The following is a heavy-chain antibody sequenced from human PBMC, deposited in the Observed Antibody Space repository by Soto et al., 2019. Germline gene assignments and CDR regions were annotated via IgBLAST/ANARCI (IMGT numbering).Heavy chain of an antibody. V-gene: IGHV3-21*01. D-gene: IGHD4-4*01. Sequence: LTCAASGFTFSSYSMNWVRQAPGKGLEWVSSISSSSSYIYYADSVKGRFTISRDNAKNSLYLQMNSLRAEDTAVYYCARDGRGTVTNYYYYYGMDVWGQGTTVTVTS. J-gene: IGHJ6*02. CDR2: ISSSSSYI. CDR3: ARDGRGTVTNYYYYYGMDV. CDR1: GFTFSSYS.